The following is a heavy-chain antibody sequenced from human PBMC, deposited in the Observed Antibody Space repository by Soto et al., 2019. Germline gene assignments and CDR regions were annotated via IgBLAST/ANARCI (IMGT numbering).Heavy chain of an antibody. CDR1: GGTFSSYA. J-gene: IGHJ6*02. Sequence: QVQLVQSGAEVKKPGSSVKVSCKASGGTFSSYAISWVRQAPGQGLEWMGGIIPIFGTANYAQKFQGRVTITADESTSTAYMELSSLRSEDTAVYYCARAPTRSYDRDYYYYGMDVWGQGTTVTVSS. CDR2: IIPIFGTA. V-gene: IGHV1-69*01. CDR3: ARAPTRSYDRDYYYYGMDV. D-gene: IGHD1-26*01.